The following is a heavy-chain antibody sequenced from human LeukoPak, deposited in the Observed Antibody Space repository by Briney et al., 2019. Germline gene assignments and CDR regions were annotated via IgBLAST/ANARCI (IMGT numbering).Heavy chain of an antibody. D-gene: IGHD2-21*02. Sequence: ASETLSLTCTVSGGSISSSSYYWGWIRQPPGKGLEWIGSIYYSGSTYYNPSLKSRVTISVDTSKNQFSLKLSSVTAADTAVYYCARHIVVVTARPAYYFDYWGQGTLVTVSS. CDR2: IYYSGST. CDR1: GGSISSSSYY. V-gene: IGHV4-39*01. CDR3: ARHIVVVTARPAYYFDY. J-gene: IGHJ4*02.